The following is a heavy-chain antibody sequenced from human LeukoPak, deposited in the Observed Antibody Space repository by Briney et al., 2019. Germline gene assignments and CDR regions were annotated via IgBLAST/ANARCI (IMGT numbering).Heavy chain of an antibody. J-gene: IGHJ4*02. Sequence: SETLSLTCTVSGGSINNFYWSWIRQPPGKGLEWIGYIYNSGSTNYNPSLKSRVTISLDTSKNQFSLKLSSVTAADTAVYYCARIWPNRPPYDSSGLDYWGQGTLVTVSS. CDR1: GGSINNFY. CDR2: IYNSGST. CDR3: ARIWPNRPPYDSSGLDY. V-gene: IGHV4-59*08. D-gene: IGHD3-22*01.